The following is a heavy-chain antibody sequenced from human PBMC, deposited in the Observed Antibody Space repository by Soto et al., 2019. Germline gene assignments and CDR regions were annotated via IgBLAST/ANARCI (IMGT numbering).Heavy chain of an antibody. D-gene: IGHD3-22*01. Sequence: QVQLVQSGAEVKKPGSSVKVSCKASGGTFSSYAISWVRQAPGQGLEWMGGSIPIFGTANYAQKFQGRVTITADESTSTAYMELSSLRSEDTAVYYCARAQITMIARGCDPWGQGTLVTVSS. V-gene: IGHV1-69*01. CDR3: ARAQITMIARGCDP. J-gene: IGHJ5*02. CDR1: GGTFSSYA. CDR2: SIPIFGTA.